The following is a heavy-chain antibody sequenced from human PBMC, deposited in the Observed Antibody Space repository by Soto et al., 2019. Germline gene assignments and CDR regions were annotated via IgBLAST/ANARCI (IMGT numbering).Heavy chain of an antibody. V-gene: IGHV4-59*01. CDR2: IYYSGST. Sequence: SESMSLPCTAAGGCIRDFNWSRMRQPPGKGLEWIGYIYYSGSTNYNPSLKSRVTISVDTSKNQFSLILRSMSPADTAVYYCARVGGLAAHTFDYWLPGTLVIVSS. CDR3: ARVGGLAAHTFDY. D-gene: IGHD6-6*01. J-gene: IGHJ4*02. CDR1: GGCIRDFN.